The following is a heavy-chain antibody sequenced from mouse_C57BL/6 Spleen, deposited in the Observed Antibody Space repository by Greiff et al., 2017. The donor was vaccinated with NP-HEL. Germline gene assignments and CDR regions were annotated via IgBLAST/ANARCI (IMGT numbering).Heavy chain of an antibody. CDR2: IDPEDGET. CDR1: GFNIKDYY. CDR3: ARGLNWDSGYFDY. V-gene: IGHV14-2*01. D-gene: IGHD4-1*02. J-gene: IGHJ2*01. Sequence: EVKLMESGAELVKPGASVKLSCTASGFNIKDYYMHWVKQRTEQGLEWIGRIDPEDGETKYAPKFQGKATITADTSSNTAYLQLSSLTSEDTAVYYCARGLNWDSGYFDYWGQGTTLTVSS.